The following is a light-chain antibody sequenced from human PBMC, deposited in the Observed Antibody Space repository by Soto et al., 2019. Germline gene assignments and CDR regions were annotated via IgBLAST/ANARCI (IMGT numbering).Light chain of an antibody. CDR3: QQYNRYSPT. V-gene: IGKV1-5*03. Sequence: DIQMTQSPSTLSASVGDRVTITCRASQSISSWLAWYQQKPGKAPKVLIYKASSLESGVPSRFSGSGSGTEFTLTISSLQPDDFATYYCQQYNRYSPTFGQGTKVEIK. J-gene: IGKJ1*01. CDR1: QSISSW. CDR2: KAS.